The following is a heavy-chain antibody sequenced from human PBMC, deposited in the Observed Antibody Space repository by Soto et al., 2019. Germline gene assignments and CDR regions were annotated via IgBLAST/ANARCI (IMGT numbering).Heavy chain of an antibody. CDR2: INHSGST. CDR3: ARGRVILVTGRYYKDV. V-gene: IGHV4-34*01. D-gene: IGHD2-2*01. CDR1: GGSFSGYY. J-gene: IGHJ6*03. Sequence: SETLSLTCAVYGGSFSGYYWSWIRQPPGKGLEWIGEINHSGSTNYNPSLKSRVTISVDTSKNQFSLKLSSVTAADTAVYYCARGRVILVTGRYYKDVWGRGTTVTVSS.